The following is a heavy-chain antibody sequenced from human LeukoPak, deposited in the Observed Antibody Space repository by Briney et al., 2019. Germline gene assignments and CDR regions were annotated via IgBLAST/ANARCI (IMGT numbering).Heavy chain of an antibody. Sequence: PSETLSLTCTVSGGSVSSGSYYWSWIRQPPGKGLEWFGYIYYSGSTNYNPSLKSRVTISVDTSKNQFSLKLSSVTAADTAVYYCAREGQDILTGYYPNAFDIWGQGTMVTVSS. CDR2: IYYSGST. V-gene: IGHV4-61*01. CDR3: AREGQDILTGYYPNAFDI. CDR1: GGSVSSGSYY. J-gene: IGHJ3*02. D-gene: IGHD3-9*01.